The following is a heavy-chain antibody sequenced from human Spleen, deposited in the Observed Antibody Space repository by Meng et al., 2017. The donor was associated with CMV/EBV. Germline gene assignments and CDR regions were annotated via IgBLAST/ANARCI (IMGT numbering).Heavy chain of an antibody. J-gene: IGHJ4*02. Sequence: SETLSLTCRVSGDSISRYYWSWIRQPPGKGLEWIGHGFYSGSTNYNPALKSRVTISVDTSKNQVSLKLTSVTAADTAIYYCARDAWPNDVCWHYFDSWGQGTLVTVSS. CDR3: ARDAWPNDVCWHYFDS. CDR2: GFYSGST. CDR1: GDSISRYY. D-gene: IGHD2-8*01. V-gene: IGHV4-59*01.